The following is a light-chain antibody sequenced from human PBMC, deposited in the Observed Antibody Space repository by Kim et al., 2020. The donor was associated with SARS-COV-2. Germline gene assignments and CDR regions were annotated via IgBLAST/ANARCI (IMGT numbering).Light chain of an antibody. Sequence: SNTISCTGTSSDVGGYSYVSWYQQHPGKAPKLMIYDVSNRPSGVSNRFSGSKSGNTASLTISGLQAEDEADYYCSSYTSSSTPHVVFGGGTQLTVL. J-gene: IGLJ2*01. CDR3: SSYTSSSTPHVV. CDR2: DVS. V-gene: IGLV2-14*03. CDR1: SSDVGGYSY.